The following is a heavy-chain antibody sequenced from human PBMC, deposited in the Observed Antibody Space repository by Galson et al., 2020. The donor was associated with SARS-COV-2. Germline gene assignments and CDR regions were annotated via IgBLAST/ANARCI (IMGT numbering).Heavy chain of an antibody. V-gene: IGHV1-24*01. CDR1: GYTLTELS. Sequence: GESLKISCKVSGYTLTELSMHWVRQAPGKGLEWMGGFDPEDGETIYARKFQGRVTMTEDTSTDTAYMELSSLRSEDTAVYYCATTHPYQLLFGGWFDPWGQGTLVTVSS. J-gene: IGHJ5*02. CDR3: ATTHPYQLLFGGWFDP. D-gene: IGHD2-2*01. CDR2: FDPEDGET.